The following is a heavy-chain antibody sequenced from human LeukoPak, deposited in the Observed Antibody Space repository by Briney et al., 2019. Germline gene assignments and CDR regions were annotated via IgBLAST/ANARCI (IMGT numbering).Heavy chain of an antibody. J-gene: IGHJ6*02. CDR2: IYHSGST. D-gene: IGHD3-10*01. CDR3: ASSAPPIGRFGELFHYYGMDV. Sequence: PSETLSLTCAVSGGSISSSNWWSWVRQPPGKGLEWIGEIYHSGSTNYNPSLKSRDTISVDKSKNQFSLKLSSVTAADTAVYYCASSAPPIGRFGELFHYYGMDVWGQGTTVTVSS. CDR1: GGSISSSNW. V-gene: IGHV4-4*02.